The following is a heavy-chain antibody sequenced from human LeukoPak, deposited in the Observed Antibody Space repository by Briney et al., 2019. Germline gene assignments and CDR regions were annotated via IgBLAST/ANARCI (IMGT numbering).Heavy chain of an antibody. CDR1: GGSMSSYY. CDR2: IYTSGST. Sequence: SETLFLTCTVSGGSMSSYYWSWIRQPAGKGLEWIGRIYTSGSTNYNPSLKSRVTMSVDTSKNQFSLKLSSVTAADTAVYYCARVRHDVRGSGDYYYYMDVWGKGTTVTVSS. J-gene: IGHJ6*03. CDR3: ARVRHDVRGSGDYYYYMDV. D-gene: IGHD3-10*01. V-gene: IGHV4-4*07.